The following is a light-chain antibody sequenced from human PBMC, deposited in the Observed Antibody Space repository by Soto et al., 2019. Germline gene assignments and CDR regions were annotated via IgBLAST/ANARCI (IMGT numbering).Light chain of an antibody. CDR1: QSVSSD. V-gene: IGKV3D-15*01. Sequence: EIVMTQSPDTLSVSPGETTTLSCRASQSVSSDLAWYQQKPGRAPRLLIYGASTRAIGIPARFIGSGSGTYFTLTIISLQSEDFAVYFCQQYNNWHRTTFGQGTKVEI. J-gene: IGKJ1*01. CDR2: GAS. CDR3: QQYNNWHRTT.